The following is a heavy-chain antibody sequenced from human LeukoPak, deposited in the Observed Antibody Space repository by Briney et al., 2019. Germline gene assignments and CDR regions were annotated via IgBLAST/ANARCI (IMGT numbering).Heavy chain of an antibody. J-gene: IGHJ1*01. D-gene: IGHD1-1*01. V-gene: IGHV3-74*01. Sequence: GGSQRLSCAASGFTFSLSWMHWVRQAPGKGLEWVSSINYDARSRTYADSVKGRLTISRDNAENTLFLQMNSLRVEDSAIYSCVRGAGPGTPFDWGQGILVTVSS. CDR2: INYDARSR. CDR3: VRGAGPGTPFD. CDR1: GFTFSLSW.